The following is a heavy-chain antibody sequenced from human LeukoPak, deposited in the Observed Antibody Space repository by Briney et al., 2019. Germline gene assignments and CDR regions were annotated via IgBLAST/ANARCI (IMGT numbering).Heavy chain of an antibody. CDR3: ARVRYRLAETYIDY. V-gene: IGHV1-2*02. J-gene: IGHJ4*02. D-gene: IGHD3-16*01. Sequence: ASVKVSCKASGYILTGYYIHWVRQAPGQGLEWMGWINPNSGDTNYAQKFQGRVTMTRDTSISTVYMELSRLRSDDTAVYYCARVRYRLAETYIDYWGQGTLVTVSS. CDR1: GYILTGYY. CDR2: INPNSGDT.